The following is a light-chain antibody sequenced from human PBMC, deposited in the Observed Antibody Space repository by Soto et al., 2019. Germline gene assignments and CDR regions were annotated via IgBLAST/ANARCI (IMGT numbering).Light chain of an antibody. J-gene: IGKJ4*01. CDR2: GAS. Sequence: EIVMMQSPATLSVSPGERATLSCRSSQSVSSNLAWYQQKPGQAPRLLIYGASTRATGIPARFSGSGSGTEFTLTISSLQSEDFAVYYCQQYNNWPLALTFGGGTKVDIK. CDR3: QQYNNWPLALT. CDR1: QSVSSN. V-gene: IGKV3-15*01.